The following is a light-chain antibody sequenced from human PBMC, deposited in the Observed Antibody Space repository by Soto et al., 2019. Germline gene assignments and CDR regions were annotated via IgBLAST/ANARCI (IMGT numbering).Light chain of an antibody. Sequence: QSALTQPASVSGSPGQSITISCTGTSSDVGGYNYVSWYQQHPGKAPKLMIYEVSNRPSGVSNRFSGSKSGNTASLTISGLQAEDEADYDCSSYTSSSTLVFGTGTKVPVL. CDR3: SSYTSSSTLV. CDR2: EVS. V-gene: IGLV2-14*01. CDR1: SSDVGGYNY. J-gene: IGLJ1*01.